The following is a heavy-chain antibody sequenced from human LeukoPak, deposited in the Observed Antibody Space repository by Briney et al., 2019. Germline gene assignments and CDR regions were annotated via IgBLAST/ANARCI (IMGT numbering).Heavy chain of an antibody. V-gene: IGHV4-34*01. Sequence: TSETLSLTCAVYGGSFSGYYWSWIRQPPGKGLEWIGEINHSGSTNYNPSLESRVTISVDTSKNQFSLKLSSVTAADTAVYYCASPGDFSSGWYRFDYWGQGTLVTVSS. CDR2: INHSGST. CDR3: ASPGDFSSGWYRFDY. CDR1: GGSFSGYY. J-gene: IGHJ4*02. D-gene: IGHD6-19*01.